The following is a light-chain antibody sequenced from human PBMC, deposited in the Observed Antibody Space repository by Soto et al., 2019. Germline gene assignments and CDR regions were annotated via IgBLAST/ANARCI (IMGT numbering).Light chain of an antibody. CDR3: SSYTRNSTLV. V-gene: IGLV2-14*01. CDR2: EVS. J-gene: IGLJ2*01. CDR1: SSDVGGYNY. Sequence: QSALTQPASVSGSPGQSITISCTGPSSDVGGYNYVSWYQQHPGKAPKLMIYEVSNRPSGVSNRFSGSKSGNTASLTISGLQAEDEADYYCSSYTRNSTLVFGGGTQLTVL.